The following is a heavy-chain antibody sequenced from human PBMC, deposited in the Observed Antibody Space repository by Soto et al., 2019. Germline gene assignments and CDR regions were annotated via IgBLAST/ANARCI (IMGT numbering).Heavy chain of an antibody. CDR3: ARGQYRTIFGVVMLNWFDP. CDR2: ISAYNGNT. J-gene: IGHJ5*02. V-gene: IGHV1-18*01. D-gene: IGHD3-3*01. Sequence: ASVKVSCKASGYTFTSYGISWVRQAPGQGLEWMGWISAYNGNTNYAQKLQGRVTMTTDTSTSTAYMELRSLRSDDTAVYYCARGQYRTIFGVVMLNWFDPWGQGTLVTVSS. CDR1: GYTFTSYG.